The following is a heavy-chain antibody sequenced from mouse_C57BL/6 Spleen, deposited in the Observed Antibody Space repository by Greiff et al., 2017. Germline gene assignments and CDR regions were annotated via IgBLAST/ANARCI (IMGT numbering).Heavy chain of an antibody. Sequence: VQVVESGAELVKPGASVKISCKASGYAFSSYWMNWVKQRPGKGLEWIGQIYPGDGDTNYNGKFKGKTILTAEKSSSTAYMQLSSLTSEDSAVYFCTRSDYYGSSGYFDVWGTGTTVTVSS. CDR2: IYPGDGDT. V-gene: IGHV1-80*01. CDR1: GYAFSSYW. D-gene: IGHD1-1*01. J-gene: IGHJ1*03. CDR3: TRSDYYGSSGYFDV.